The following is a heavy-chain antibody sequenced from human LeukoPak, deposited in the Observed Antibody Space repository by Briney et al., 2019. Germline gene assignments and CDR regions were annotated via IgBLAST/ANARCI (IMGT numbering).Heavy chain of an antibody. D-gene: IGHD6-13*01. J-gene: IGHJ4*02. CDR2: ISYDGSNK. CDR1: GFTFSSYG. CDR3: AKDDSSSWSAFDY. Sequence: GGSLRLSCAASGFTFSSYGMHWVRQAPGKGLEWVAVISYDGSNKYYADSVKGRFTISRDNSKNTLYLQMNSLRAEDTAVYYCAKDDSSSWSAFDYWGQGTLVTVSS. V-gene: IGHV3-30*18.